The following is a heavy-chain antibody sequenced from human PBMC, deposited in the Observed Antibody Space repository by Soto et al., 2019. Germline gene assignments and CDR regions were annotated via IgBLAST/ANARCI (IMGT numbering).Heavy chain of an antibody. J-gene: IGHJ3*02. Sequence: SVKVSCKASGGTFSSYAISWVRQAPGQGLEWMGGIIPIFGTANYAQKFQGRVTITADESTSTAYMELSSLRSEDTAVYYCARDRPRHYDSSGYYPDAFDIWGQGTMVPVSS. CDR3: ARDRPRHYDSSGYYPDAFDI. D-gene: IGHD3-22*01. CDR2: IIPIFGTA. CDR1: GGTFSSYA. V-gene: IGHV1-69*13.